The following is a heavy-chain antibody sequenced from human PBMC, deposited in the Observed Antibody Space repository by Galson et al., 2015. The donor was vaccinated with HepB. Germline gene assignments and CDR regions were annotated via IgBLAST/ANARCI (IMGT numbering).Heavy chain of an antibody. CDR2: IKEDESEE. J-gene: IGHJ4*02. CDR3: ARFAGGGYSTSWYRSGFDY. CDR1: GFAFSGYW. D-gene: IGHD6-13*01. Sequence: SLRLSCAAAGFAFSGYWMTWVRQAPGKGLEWVANIKEDESEEYYVDSVKGRFTISRDNAKNSLYLQLNSLRAEDTAVYFCARFAGGGYSTSWYRSGFDYWGQGALVIVSS. V-gene: IGHV3-7*05.